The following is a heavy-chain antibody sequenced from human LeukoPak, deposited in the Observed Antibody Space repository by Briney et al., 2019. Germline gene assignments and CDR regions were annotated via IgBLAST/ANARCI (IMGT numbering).Heavy chain of an antibody. CDR3: ARHISTTVPGLKY. V-gene: IGHV3-48*03. Sequence: PGGSLTLSCAASGFTFSIYEMNWVRQAPGKGLEWVSYVSSSGSTIFYADSVKGRFTISRDNAKNSVYLEMTSLRAEDTAIYYCARHISTTVPGLKYWGQGTLVAVSS. CDR1: GFTFSIYE. CDR2: VSSSGSTI. J-gene: IGHJ1*01. D-gene: IGHD6-19*01.